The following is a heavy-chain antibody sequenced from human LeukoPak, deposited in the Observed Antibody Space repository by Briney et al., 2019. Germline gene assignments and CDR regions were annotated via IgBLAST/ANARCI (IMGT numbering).Heavy chain of an antibody. Sequence: PGGSLRLSCAASGFTFSIYGMGWVRQAPGKGLEWVSILYHGGSTYYADSVKGRFSISRDTSKNTLYLQMNSLRVEDTAVYYCATRTFGELIYWGQGTLVTVSS. V-gene: IGHV3-66*01. CDR1: GFTFSIYG. CDR3: ATRTFGELIY. D-gene: IGHD3-10*01. CDR2: LYHGGST. J-gene: IGHJ4*02.